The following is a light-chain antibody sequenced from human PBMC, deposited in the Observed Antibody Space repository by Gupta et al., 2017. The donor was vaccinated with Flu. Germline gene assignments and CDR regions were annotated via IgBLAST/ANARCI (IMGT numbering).Light chain of an antibody. J-gene: IGKJ5*01. Sequence: IQMTQSPSSLSVSVGDTVTITCQASQDIGNDLNWYQQKPGKAPKLLIYDASDLETGVPSRFGGSGSGTDFTLTISSLQPEDIARYYCQHYQTVITFGQGTRLE. V-gene: IGKV1-33*01. CDR3: QHYQTVIT. CDR1: QDIGND. CDR2: DAS.